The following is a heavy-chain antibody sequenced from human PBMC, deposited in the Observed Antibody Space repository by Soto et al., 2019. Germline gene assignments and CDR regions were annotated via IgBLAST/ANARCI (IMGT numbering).Heavy chain of an antibody. CDR1: GGSFSGYY. D-gene: IGHD6-13*01. Sequence: SETLSLTCAVYGGSFSGYYWSWILQPPGKGLAWIGEINHSGSTNYNPSLKSRVTISVDTSKNQFSLKLSSVTAADTAVYYGARGPWDRYAGYSSSWYKLDPWGQGTLVTVSS. J-gene: IGHJ5*02. CDR3: ARGPWDRYAGYSSSWYKLDP. CDR2: INHSGST. V-gene: IGHV4-34*01.